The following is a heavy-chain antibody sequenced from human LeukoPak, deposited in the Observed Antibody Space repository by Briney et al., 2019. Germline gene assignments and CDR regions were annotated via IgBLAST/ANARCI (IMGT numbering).Heavy chain of an antibody. V-gene: IGHV3-11*04. D-gene: IGHD3-3*01. J-gene: IGHJ4*02. CDR3: AAYSTFWSGYYLDY. Sequence: GGSLRLSCAASGFTFSDYYMSWIRQAPGKGLEWVSYISSSGSTIYYADSVKGRFTISRDNAKNSLYLQMNSLRAEDTAVYYCAAYSTFWSGYYLDYWGQGTLVTVSS. CDR2: ISSSGSTI. CDR1: GFTFSDYY.